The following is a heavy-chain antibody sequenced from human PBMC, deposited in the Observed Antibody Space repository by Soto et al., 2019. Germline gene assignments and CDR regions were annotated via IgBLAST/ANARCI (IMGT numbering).Heavy chain of an antibody. J-gene: IGHJ5*01. CDR1: GFSFSSYT. CDR2: ITNRGTHT. V-gene: IGHV3-21*01. D-gene: IGHD2-15*01. Sequence: GGSLRLSCAASGFSFSSYTMNWVRQAPGKGLQWVSSITNRGTHTYSADSVKGRFTISRDNDKNSLYLQMNNLRAEDTAIYSCARAHEVAWFDSWGLGTLVTVSS. CDR3: ARAHEVAWFDS.